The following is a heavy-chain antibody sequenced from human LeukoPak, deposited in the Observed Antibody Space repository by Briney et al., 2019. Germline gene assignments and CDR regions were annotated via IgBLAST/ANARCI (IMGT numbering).Heavy chain of an antibody. Sequence: SETLSLTCTVSGGSISSYYWSWIRQPPGKGLEWMGFIYYSGSTNYNPSLKSRVTISVDTSKNQFSLKLSSVTAADTAVYYCASSGYSSGWRSTWFDPWGQGTLVTVSS. D-gene: IGHD6-19*01. CDR1: GGSISSYY. V-gene: IGHV4-59*08. CDR3: ASSGYSSGWRSTWFDP. CDR2: IYYSGST. J-gene: IGHJ5*02.